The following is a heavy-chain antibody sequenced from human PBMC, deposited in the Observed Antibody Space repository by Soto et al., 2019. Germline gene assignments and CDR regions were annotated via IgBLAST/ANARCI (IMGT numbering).Heavy chain of an antibody. V-gene: IGHV4-59*12. CDR3: ARVWFGESSWFDP. CDR2: IYYSGCT. Sequence: ASETLSLTCTVSGGSISSYYWSWIRQPPGKGLEWIGYIYYSGCTNYNPSLKSRVTISVDTSKNQFSLNLSSVTAADTAVYYCARVWFGESSWFDPWGQGTLVTVSS. CDR1: GGSISSYY. D-gene: IGHD3-10*01. J-gene: IGHJ5*02.